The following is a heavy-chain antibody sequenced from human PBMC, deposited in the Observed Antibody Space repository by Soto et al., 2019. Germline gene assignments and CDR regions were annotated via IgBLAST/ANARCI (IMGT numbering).Heavy chain of an antibody. D-gene: IGHD3-10*01. J-gene: IGHJ6*02. CDR3: AREGVTMVRGVAGMDV. Sequence: GGSLRLSCAASGFPFNTYAMTWVRQAPGKGLEWVSRIIGDGGNKYYADSVKGRFTISRDNSKNTLYLQMNSLRAEDTAVYYCAREGVTMVRGVAGMDVWGQGTTVTVSS. CDR1: GFPFNTYA. V-gene: IGHV3-23*01. CDR2: IIGDGGNK.